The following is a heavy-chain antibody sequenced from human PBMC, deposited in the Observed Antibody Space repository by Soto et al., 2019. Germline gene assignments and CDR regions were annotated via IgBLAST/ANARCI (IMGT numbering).Heavy chain of an antibody. CDR3: ARGRDGDH. CDR2: ISAHNGNT. CDR1: GYGFTTYG. J-gene: IGHJ4*02. V-gene: IGHV1-18*01. Sequence: QVHLVQSGAEVKKPGASVKVSCKGSGYGFTTYGITWVRQAPGQGLEWMAWISAHNGNTNYAQKLQGRVTVTRDTSTSTAYMELRSLRSDDTAVYYCARGRDGDHWGQGALVTVSS.